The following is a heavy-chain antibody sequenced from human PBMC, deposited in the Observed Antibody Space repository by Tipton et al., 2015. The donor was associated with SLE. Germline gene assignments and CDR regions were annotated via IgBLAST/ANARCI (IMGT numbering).Heavy chain of an antibody. CDR1: GFTFSSYG. D-gene: IGHD3-3*02. J-gene: IGHJ4*02. Sequence: GSLRLSCAAYGFTFSSYGMHWVRQAPGKGLEWVAFIRYDGSNKYYADSVKGRFTIPRDNSKNTLYLQMNSLRAEDTAVYYCAKDCTFGVVTLDSWGQGTLFTVSS. CDR2: IRYDGSNK. V-gene: IGHV3-30*02. CDR3: AKDCTFGVVTLDS.